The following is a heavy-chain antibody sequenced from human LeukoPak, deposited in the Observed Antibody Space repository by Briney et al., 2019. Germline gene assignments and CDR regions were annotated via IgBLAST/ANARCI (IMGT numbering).Heavy chain of an antibody. V-gene: IGHV4-31*03. D-gene: IGHD2-2*01. CDR1: GGSISSGGYY. Sequence: SETLSLTCTVSGGSISSGGYYWSWIRQHPGKGLEWIGYIYYSGSTYYNPSLKSRVTISVDTSKNQFSLKLSSVTAADTAVYYCARRGYCSSTSCLYYFDYWGQGTLVTVSS. CDR3: ARRGYCSSTSCLYYFDY. CDR2: IYYSGST. J-gene: IGHJ4*02.